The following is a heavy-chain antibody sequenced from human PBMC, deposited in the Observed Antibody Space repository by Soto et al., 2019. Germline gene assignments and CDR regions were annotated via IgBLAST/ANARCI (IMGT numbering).Heavy chain of an antibody. D-gene: IGHD1-1*01. J-gene: IGHJ4*02. Sequence: SQTLSLTCAISGDSVSSNSAAWNWIRQSPSRGLEWLGRTYYRSKWYNDYAVSVKSRVTIFVDTSRNQFSLKVNSVTAADTAVYFCARLPGITTFRRDYWGQGTLVTVSS. CDR3: ARLPGITTFRRDY. CDR2: TYYRSKWYN. CDR1: GDSVSSNSAA. V-gene: IGHV6-1*01.